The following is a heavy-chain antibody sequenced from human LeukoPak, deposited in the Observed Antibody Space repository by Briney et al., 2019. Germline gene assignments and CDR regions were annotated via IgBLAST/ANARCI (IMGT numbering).Heavy chain of an antibody. CDR1: GGSFSGYY. D-gene: IGHD6-19*01. V-gene: IGHV4-34*01. CDR2: INHSGST. J-gene: IGHJ4*02. Sequence: SETLSLTCAVYGGSFSGYYWSWIRQPPGKGLEWIGEINHSGSTNYNPSLKSRVTISVDTSKNQFSLKLSSVTAADTAVYYCALSSGWSLFYFDYWGQGTLVTVSS. CDR3: ALSSGWSLFYFDY.